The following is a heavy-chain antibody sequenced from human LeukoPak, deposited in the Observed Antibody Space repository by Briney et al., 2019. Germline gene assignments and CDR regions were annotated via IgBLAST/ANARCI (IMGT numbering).Heavy chain of an antibody. CDR2: INPNSGGT. J-gene: IGHJ4*02. Sequence: ASVTVSCKASGYTFTGYYMHWVRQAPGQGLEWMGWINPNSGGTNYAQNFQGRVTMTRDTSIGTAYMELSRLRSDDTAVYYCARDKSWDYWGQGTLVTVSS. CDR1: GYTFTGYY. CDR3: ARDKSWDY. V-gene: IGHV1-2*02.